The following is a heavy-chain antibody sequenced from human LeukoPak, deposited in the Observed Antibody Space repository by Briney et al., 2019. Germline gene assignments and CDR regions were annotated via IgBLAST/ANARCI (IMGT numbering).Heavy chain of an antibody. J-gene: IGHJ1*01. V-gene: IGHV5-51*01. CDR1: GYSFTSYW. CDR3: ARHEGGRYCSSTSCSSVHFQH. D-gene: IGHD2-2*01. CDR2: IYPGDSDT. Sequence: GESLKISCKGSGYSFTSYWIGWVRQMPGKGLEWMGIIYPGDSDTRYSPSFQGQVTISADKSISTTYLQWSSLKASDTAMYYCARHEGGRYCSSTSCSSVHFQHWGQGTLVTVSS.